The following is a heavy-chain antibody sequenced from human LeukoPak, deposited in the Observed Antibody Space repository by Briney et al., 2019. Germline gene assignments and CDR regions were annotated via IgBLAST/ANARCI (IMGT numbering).Heavy chain of an antibody. Sequence: GGSLRLSCAASGFTFSSYEMNWVRQAPGKGLEWGSYISSSGSTIYYADSVKGRFTISRDNGKNSLYLQMNSLRAEDTAVYYCAREPPQYSSGWFSFDYWGQGTLVTVSS. CDR3: AREPPQYSSGWFSFDY. CDR1: GFTFSSYE. CDR2: ISSSGSTI. V-gene: IGHV3-48*03. J-gene: IGHJ4*02. D-gene: IGHD6-19*01.